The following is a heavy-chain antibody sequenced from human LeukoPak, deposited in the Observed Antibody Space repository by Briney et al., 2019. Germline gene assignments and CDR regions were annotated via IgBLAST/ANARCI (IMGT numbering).Heavy chain of an antibody. V-gene: IGHV3-23*01. J-gene: IGHJ4*02. CDR2: ISGSGGST. D-gene: IGHD6-19*01. Sequence: GGSLRLSCAASGFTFGSYAMYWVRQAPGKGLEWVSGISGSGGSTFYADSVKGRFTISRDNSENTVYLQMNSLRADDTAVYYCAKTAAGYSSGRYPGWPVDYWGQGTLVTVSS. CDR1: GFTFGSYA. CDR3: AKTAAGYSSGRYPGWPVDY.